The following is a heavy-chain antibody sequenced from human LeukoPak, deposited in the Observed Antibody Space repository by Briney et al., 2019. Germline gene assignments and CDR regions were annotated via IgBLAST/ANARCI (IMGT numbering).Heavy chain of an antibody. CDR2: INHSGST. J-gene: IGHJ5*02. V-gene: IGHV4-34*01. CDR3: ARGTMHCSGGSCSQAWFDP. CDR1: GGSFSDYY. D-gene: IGHD2-15*01. Sequence: SETLSLTCAVYGGSFSDYYWSWIRQPPGKGLEWIGEINHSGSTNSNPSLKSRVTISVDTSKNQFSLKLSSVTAADTAVYYCARGTMHCSGGSCSQAWFDPWGQGTLVTVSS.